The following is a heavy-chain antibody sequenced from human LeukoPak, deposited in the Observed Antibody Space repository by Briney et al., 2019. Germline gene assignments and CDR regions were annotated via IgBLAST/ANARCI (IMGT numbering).Heavy chain of an antibody. J-gene: IGHJ4*02. CDR2: IRYDGSNK. CDR3: AKDHDYSNYYFDY. Sequence: GGSLRLSGAASGFTFISYGRHWVRQAPGKGLEGVAFIRYDGSNKYYADSVKGRFTISRDNSKNTLYLQMNSLRAEDTAVYYCAKDHDYSNYYFDYWGQGTLVTVSS. CDR1: GFTFISYG. D-gene: IGHD4-11*01. V-gene: IGHV3-30*02.